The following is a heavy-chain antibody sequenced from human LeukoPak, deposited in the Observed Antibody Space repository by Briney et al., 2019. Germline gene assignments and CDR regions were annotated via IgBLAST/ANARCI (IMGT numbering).Heavy chain of an antibody. CDR2: IYYSGST. D-gene: IGHD5-18*01. Sequence: PSETLSLTCAVSGGSISSGGYSWSWIRQPPGKGLEWIGYIYYSGSTNYNPSLKSRVTIPVDTSKNQFSLKLSSVTAADTAVYHCAREAMYSYGNNFDYWGQGTLVTVSS. CDR1: GGSISSGGYS. CDR3: AREAMYSYGNNFDY. J-gene: IGHJ4*02. V-gene: IGHV4-61*08.